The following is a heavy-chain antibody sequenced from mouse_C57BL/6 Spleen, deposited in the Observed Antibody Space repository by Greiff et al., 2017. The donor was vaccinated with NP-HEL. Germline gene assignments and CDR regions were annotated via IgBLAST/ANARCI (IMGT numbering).Heavy chain of an antibody. CDR2: ISGGGGNT. Sequence: EVQVVESGGGLVKPGGSLKLSCAASGFTFSSYTMSWVRQTPEKRLEWVATISGGGGNTYYPDSVKGRFTISRDNAKNTLYLQMSSLRSEDTALYYCARSDSSGYRFAYWGQGTLVTVSA. V-gene: IGHV5-9*01. CDR3: ARSDSSGYRFAY. CDR1: GFTFSSYT. J-gene: IGHJ3*01. D-gene: IGHD3-2*02.